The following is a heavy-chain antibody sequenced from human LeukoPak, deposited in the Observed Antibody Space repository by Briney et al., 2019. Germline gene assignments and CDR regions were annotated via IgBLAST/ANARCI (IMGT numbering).Heavy chain of an antibody. V-gene: IGHV1-69*06. Sequence: ASVKVSCKASGGTFSSYAISWVRQAPGQGLEWMGGIIPIFGTANYAQKFQGRVTITADKSTSTAYMELSSLRSEDTAVYYCAKDGSWFGELPILCYMDVWGKGTTVTISS. D-gene: IGHD3-10*01. CDR2: IIPIFGTA. CDR1: GGTFSSYA. J-gene: IGHJ6*03. CDR3: AKDGSWFGELPILCYMDV.